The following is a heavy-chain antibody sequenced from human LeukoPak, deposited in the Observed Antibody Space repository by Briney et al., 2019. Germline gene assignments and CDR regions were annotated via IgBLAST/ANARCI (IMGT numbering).Heavy chain of an antibody. J-gene: IGHJ4*02. D-gene: IGHD2-2*01. Sequence: ASVKVSCKASGYTFTSYGISWVRQAPGQGLEWMGWISAYNGNTNYAQKLQGRVTMTTDTSTSTAYMELRSLRSDDTAVYYCARDGPGEYQLTSLYWGQGTLVTVSS. CDR3: ARDGPGEYQLTSLY. CDR1: GYTFTSYG. CDR2: ISAYNGNT. V-gene: IGHV1-18*01.